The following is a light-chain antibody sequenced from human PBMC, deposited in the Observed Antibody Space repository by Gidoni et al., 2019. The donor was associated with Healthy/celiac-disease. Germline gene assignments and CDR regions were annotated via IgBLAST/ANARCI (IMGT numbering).Light chain of an antibody. CDR1: SSDVVSYNL. CDR2: EVS. CDR3: CSYAGSFYV. J-gene: IGLJ1*01. Sequence: QSALTQPASVSGSPGQSITISCTGTSSDVVSYNLVSWYQQHPGKAPKLMIYEVSKRPSGVSNRFSGSKSGNTASLTISGLQAEDEADYYCCSYAGSFYVFGTGTKVTVL. V-gene: IGLV2-23*02.